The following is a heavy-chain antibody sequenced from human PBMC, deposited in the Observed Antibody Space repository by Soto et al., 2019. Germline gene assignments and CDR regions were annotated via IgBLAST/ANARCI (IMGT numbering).Heavy chain of an antibody. CDR2: IYYSGST. J-gene: IGHJ4*02. D-gene: IGHD1-26*01. CDR3: ARDLPVGY. V-gene: IGHV4-59*01. CDR1: GCSIRRYY. Sequence: PLEDLSLTCTVSGCSIRRYYRSWIRQPPGKGLEWIGYIYYSGSTNYNPSLKSRVTISVDTSKNPFSLKLSSVTAADTAVYDCARDLPVGYWGQGTLVTVSS.